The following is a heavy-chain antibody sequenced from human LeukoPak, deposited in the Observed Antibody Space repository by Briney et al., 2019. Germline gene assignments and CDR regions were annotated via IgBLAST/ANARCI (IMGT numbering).Heavy chain of an antibody. J-gene: IGHJ4*02. Sequence: GGSLRLSCAASGFTFSSYAMSWVRQAPGKGLEWVSAISGSGGSTYYADSVKGRFTISRDNSKNTLYLQMNSLTAEATAVYYCPKRTVYGGNAFDYWGQGTLVTVSS. CDR2: ISGSGGST. CDR1: GFTFSSYA. V-gene: IGHV3-23*01. CDR3: PKRTVYGGNAFDY. D-gene: IGHD4-23*01.